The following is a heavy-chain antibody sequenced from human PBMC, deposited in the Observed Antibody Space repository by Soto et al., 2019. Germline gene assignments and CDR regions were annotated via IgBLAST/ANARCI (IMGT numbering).Heavy chain of an antibody. CDR2: INPSGGST. D-gene: IGHD3-22*01. CDR1: GYTFTSYY. J-gene: IGHJ4*02. Sequence: QVQLVQSGAEVKKPGASVKVSCKASGYTFTSYYMHWVRQAPGQGLEWMGIINPSGGSTSYAQKFQGRVTMTRDTSTSTVYMELSSLRSEDTAVYYRARDDRGYYDSSGSPDYWGQGTLVTVSS. V-gene: IGHV1-46*01. CDR3: ARDDRGYYDSSGSPDY.